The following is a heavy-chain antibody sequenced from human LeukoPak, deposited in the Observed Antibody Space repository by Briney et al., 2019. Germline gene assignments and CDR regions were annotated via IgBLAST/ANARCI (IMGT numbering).Heavy chain of an antibody. CDR2: IRYDGSNK. Sequence: GGSLRLSCAASGFTFSSYGMHWVRQAPGKGLEWVAFIRYDGSNKYYADSVKGRFTISRDNSKNTLYLQMNSLRAEDTAVYYCAKDRTMSKPYYFDYWGQGTLVTVSS. J-gene: IGHJ4*02. CDR1: GFTFSSYG. D-gene: IGHD3-22*01. CDR3: AKDRTMSKPYYFDY. V-gene: IGHV3-30*02.